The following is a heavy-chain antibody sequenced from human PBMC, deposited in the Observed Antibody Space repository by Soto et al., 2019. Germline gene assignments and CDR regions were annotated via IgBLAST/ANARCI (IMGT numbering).Heavy chain of an antibody. D-gene: IGHD3-3*01. CDR2: IIPILGIA. CDR1: GGTFSSYT. J-gene: IGHJ5*02. V-gene: IGHV1-69*02. CDR3: ARGVEFWSGLNNWFDP. Sequence: GASVKVSCKASGGTFSSYTISWVRQAPGQGLEWMGRIIPILGIANYAQKFQGRVTMTADTSTSTAYMELSSLRSDDTAVYYCARGVEFWSGLNNWFDPWGQGTLVTVPS.